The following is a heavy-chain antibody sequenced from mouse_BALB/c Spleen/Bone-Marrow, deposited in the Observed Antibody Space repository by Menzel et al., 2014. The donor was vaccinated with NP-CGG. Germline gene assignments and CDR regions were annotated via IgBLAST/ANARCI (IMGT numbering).Heavy chain of an antibody. CDR1: GFTFSSFG. Sequence: EVKLMESGGGLVQPGGSLKLSCAASGFTFSSFGMHWVRQAPEKGLEWVAYISRGSSTIYYADTVLGRFTISRDNSKSNLFLQITNLGFDAAAMYYCARSGSSSRCFNYWGQGPPLP. V-gene: IGHV5-17*02. CDR3: ARSGSSSRCFNY. D-gene: IGHD1-1*01. J-gene: IGHJ2*01. CDR2: ISRGSSTI.